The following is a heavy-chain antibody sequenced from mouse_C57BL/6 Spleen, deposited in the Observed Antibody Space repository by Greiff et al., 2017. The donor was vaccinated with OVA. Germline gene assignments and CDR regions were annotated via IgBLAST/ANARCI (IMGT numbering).Heavy chain of an antibody. CDR3: ARNPKVYYYGSSGFYFDY. CDR2: ISSGSSTI. CDR1: GFTFSDYG. J-gene: IGHJ2*01. V-gene: IGHV5-17*01. D-gene: IGHD1-1*01. Sequence: DVKLVESGGGLVKPGGSLKLSCAASGFTFSDYGMHWVRQAPEKGLEWVAYISSGSSTIYYADTVKGRFTISRDNAKNTLFLQMTSLRSEDTAMYYCARNPKVYYYGSSGFYFDYWGQGTTLTVSS.